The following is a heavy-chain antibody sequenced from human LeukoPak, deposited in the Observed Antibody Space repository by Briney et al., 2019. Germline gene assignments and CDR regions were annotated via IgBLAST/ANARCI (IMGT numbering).Heavy chain of an antibody. V-gene: IGHV3-53*01. Sequence: GGSLRLSCAASGFTVSGNYMSWVRQAPGQGLEWVSVIYGGVNTFYADSVQGRFTISRDNSKNTLYLQMNSLSAEDTAVYYCARLAGSGWLDYWGQGTLVTVSS. D-gene: IGHD6-19*01. CDR2: IYGGVNT. CDR1: GFTVSGNY. CDR3: ARLAGSGWLDY. J-gene: IGHJ4*02.